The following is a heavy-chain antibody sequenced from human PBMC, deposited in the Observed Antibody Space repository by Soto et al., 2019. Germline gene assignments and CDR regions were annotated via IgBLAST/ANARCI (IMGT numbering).Heavy chain of an antibody. J-gene: IGHJ5*02. CDR2: IRNKVDSYQT. V-gene: IGHV3-73*01. CDR1: GLTFSASA. Sequence: GGSLRLSCVVSGLTFSASAMHWVRQAPGKGLEWVGRIRNKVDSYQTVYAAPVNGGFTISRDDSKNTAYLQMNSLTTEDTAVYYCCRHDARWGSCDHWGQGTRVTVSS. CDR3: CRHDARWGSCDH. D-gene: IGHD2-21*01.